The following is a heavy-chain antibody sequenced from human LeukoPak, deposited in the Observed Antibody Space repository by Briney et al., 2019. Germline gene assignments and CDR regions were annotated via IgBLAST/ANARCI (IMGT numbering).Heavy chain of an antibody. CDR1: GFTFTRYA. Sequence: GGSLRLSCAASGFTFTRYAMNWVRQAPGKGLEWVSAITRSGDSTFYADSVKGRFTISRGNSKNTLYLQMNSLRVEDTAVYYCAKDHPGDFLCWGQGTLVTVSS. CDR3: AKDHPGDFLC. J-gene: IGHJ4*02. D-gene: IGHD4-17*01. CDR2: ITRSGDST. V-gene: IGHV3-23*01.